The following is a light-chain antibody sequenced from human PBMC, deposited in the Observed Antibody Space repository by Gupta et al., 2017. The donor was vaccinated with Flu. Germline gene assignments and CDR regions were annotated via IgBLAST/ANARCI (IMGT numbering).Light chain of an antibody. CDR2: KDT. CDR1: ALAKQY. CDR3: QSVDSTGTYVV. J-gene: IGLJ3*02. Sequence: SYDLTQPPSVSVSPGQTARSTYSGDALAKQYAFWYQQKPGQAPVLVILKDTERPSGIPERFSGSSSGTTVTLTISGVQAEDEADYYCQSVDSTGTYVVFGGGTKVTVL. V-gene: IGLV3-25*02.